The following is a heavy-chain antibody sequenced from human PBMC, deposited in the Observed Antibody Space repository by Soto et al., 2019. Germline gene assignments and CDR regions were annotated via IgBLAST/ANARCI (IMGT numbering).Heavy chain of an antibody. CDR3: ARIIAVAGKGGXFDP. V-gene: IGHV5-51*01. J-gene: IGHJ5*02. Sequence: PGESLKISCKGSGYSFTSYWIGWVRQMPGKGLEWMGIIYPGDSDTRYSPSFQGQVTISADKSISTAYLQWSSLKASDTAMYYCARIIAVAGKGGXFDPWAQGTLVTVSS. CDR1: GYSFTSYW. D-gene: IGHD6-19*01. CDR2: IYPGDSDT.